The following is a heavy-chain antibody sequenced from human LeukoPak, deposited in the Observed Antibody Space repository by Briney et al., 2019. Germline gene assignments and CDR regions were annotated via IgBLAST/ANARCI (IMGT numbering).Heavy chain of an antibody. CDR3: ARPYDYSNKYAFDI. Sequence: GESLKISCKGSGHIFTSYWIGWVRQMPGKGLEWMGIIYPGDSDTRYSPSFQGQVTISADKSISTAYLQWSSLKASDTAMYYCARPYDYSNKYAFDIWGQWTMVTVSS. J-gene: IGHJ3*02. V-gene: IGHV5-51*01. CDR2: IYPGDSDT. CDR1: GHIFTSYW. D-gene: IGHD4-11*01.